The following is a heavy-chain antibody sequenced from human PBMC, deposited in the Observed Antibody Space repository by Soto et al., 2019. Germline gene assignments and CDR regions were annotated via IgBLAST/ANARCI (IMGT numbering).Heavy chain of an antibody. D-gene: IGHD3-3*01. Sequence: QVQLVQSGAEVKKPGASVKVSCKVSGYTLTDLSMQWVRQAPGKGLEWMGGFDPEDGETIYAQKFQGRVTMTEDTGTDTAYMELSSLGSEETAGYYCATHRSGRFLELLPEGPMGYWGQGTLVTVSS. V-gene: IGHV1-24*01. CDR1: GYTLTDLS. CDR2: FDPEDGET. J-gene: IGHJ4*02. CDR3: ATHRSGRFLELLPEGPMGY.